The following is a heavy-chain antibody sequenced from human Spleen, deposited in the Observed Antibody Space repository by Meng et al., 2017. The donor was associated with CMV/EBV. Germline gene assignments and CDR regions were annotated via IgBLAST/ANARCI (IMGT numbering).Heavy chain of an antibody. CDR1: GASIRSYW. D-gene: IGHD3-10*01. V-gene: IGHV4-59*01. Sequence: SETLSLTCTASGASIRSYWWSWIRQSPGKGLEWIGYIHYSGTNKYNPSLRSRVTMSVDTSKNQFSLKLSSVTAADTAVYYCARDSYHYGSGTYNWFDPWGQGTLVTV. CDR3: ARDSYHYGSGTYNWFDP. J-gene: IGHJ5*02. CDR2: IHYSGTN.